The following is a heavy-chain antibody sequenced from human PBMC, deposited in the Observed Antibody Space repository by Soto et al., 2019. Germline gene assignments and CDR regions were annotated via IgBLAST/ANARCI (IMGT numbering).Heavy chain of an antibody. D-gene: IGHD6-19*01. CDR3: ARNIAVAGLYYYYGMDV. J-gene: IGHJ6*02. CDR1: GYTFTGYY. V-gene: IGHV1-2*02. CDR2: INPNSGGT. Sequence: ASVKVSCKASGYTFTGYYMHWVRQAPGQGLEWMGWINPNSGGTNYAQKFQGRVTLTRDTSISTAYMELSRLRSDDTAVYYCARNIAVAGLYYYYGMDVWGQGTTVTVSS.